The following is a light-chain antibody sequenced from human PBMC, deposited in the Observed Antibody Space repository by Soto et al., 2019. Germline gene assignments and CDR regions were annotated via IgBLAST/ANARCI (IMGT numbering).Light chain of an antibody. CDR1: SSDVGSYNL. CDR2: EGS. Sequence: HSVLTQPASVSGSPGQSITISCTGTSSDVGSYNLVSWYQQHPGKAPKLMIYEGSKRPSGVSNRFSGSKSGYTASLTISGLQAEDEADYYCCSYAGSSTFYYVFGTGTQLTVL. J-gene: IGLJ1*01. CDR3: CSYAGSSTFYYV. V-gene: IGLV2-23*01.